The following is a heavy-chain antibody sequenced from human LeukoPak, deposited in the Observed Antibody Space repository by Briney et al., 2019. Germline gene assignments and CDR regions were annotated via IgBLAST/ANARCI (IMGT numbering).Heavy chain of an antibody. V-gene: IGHV4-39*01. CDR1: GGSISSSSYY. D-gene: IGHD6-13*01. CDR2: IYYSGST. Sequence: PSETLSLTCTVSGGSISSSSYYWGWIRQPPGKGLEWIGSIYYSGSTYYNPSLKSRVTISVDTSKNQFSLKLSSVTAADTAVYYCARQYSSSWYFNAFDIWGQGTMVTVSS. CDR3: ARQYSSSWYFNAFDI. J-gene: IGHJ3*02.